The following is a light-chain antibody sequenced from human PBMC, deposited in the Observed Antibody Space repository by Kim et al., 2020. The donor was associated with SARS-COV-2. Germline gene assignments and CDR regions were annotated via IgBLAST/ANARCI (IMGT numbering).Light chain of an antibody. V-gene: IGKV1-39*01. J-gene: IGKJ1*01. CDR1: ESITKY. CDR3: QQSYKTPRT. CDR2: TAS. Sequence: IQITQSPSSLSASVGDRIIISCRASESITKYLNWYQQKPGRAPNLLIYTASTLQSGVPSRFSGSGYGTDFTLTISNLQPEDFATYDCQQSYKTPRTFGQGTKVDIK.